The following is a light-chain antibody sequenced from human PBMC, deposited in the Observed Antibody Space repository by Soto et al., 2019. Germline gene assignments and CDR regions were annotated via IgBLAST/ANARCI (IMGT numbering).Light chain of an antibody. J-gene: IGLJ2*01. Sequence: QSVLTQPASVSGXXGQSITISCTGTSSDVGSYNLVSWYQQHPGKAPKLMIYEGSKRPSGVSNRFSGSKSGNTASLTISGLQAEDEADYYCCSYAGSSIVVFGGGTKVTVL. CDR3: CSYAGSSIVV. V-gene: IGLV2-23*01. CDR2: EGS. CDR1: SSDVGSYNL.